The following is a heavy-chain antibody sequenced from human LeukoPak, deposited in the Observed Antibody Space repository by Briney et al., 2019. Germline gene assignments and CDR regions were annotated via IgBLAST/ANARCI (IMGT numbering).Heavy chain of an antibody. D-gene: IGHD3-10*01. CDR3: ARVPVRGVIIRYSWFDP. CDR1: GYTFTSYG. Sequence: ASVKVSCKASGYTFTSYGISWVRQAPGQGLEWMGWISAYNGNTNYAQKLQGRVTMTTDTSTSTAYMELRSLRSDDTAVYYCARVPVRGVIIRYSWFDPWGQGTLVTVSS. CDR2: ISAYNGNT. V-gene: IGHV1-18*01. J-gene: IGHJ5*02.